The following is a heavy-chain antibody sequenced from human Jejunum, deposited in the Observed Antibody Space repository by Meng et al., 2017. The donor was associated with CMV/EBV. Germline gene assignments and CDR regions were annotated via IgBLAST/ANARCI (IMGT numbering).Heavy chain of an antibody. D-gene: IGHD1-14*01. V-gene: IGHV1-2*02. CDR1: LSVSY. Sequence: LSVSYIHWVRPAPGQGLEWLGWINPNNGATAYAEKFQSRVTLTRDTSIDTAYMELSRLTSDDTAVYYCARGATTTLFHYYKEMDVWGQGTTVTVSS. CDR2: INPNNGAT. J-gene: IGHJ6*02. CDR3: ARGATTTLFHYYKEMDV.